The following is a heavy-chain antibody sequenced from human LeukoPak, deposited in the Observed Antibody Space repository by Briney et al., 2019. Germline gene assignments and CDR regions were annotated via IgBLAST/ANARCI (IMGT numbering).Heavy chain of an antibody. CDR1: GGSITSDY. J-gene: IGHJ4*02. CDR2: IYNTGGT. V-gene: IGHV4-59*01. D-gene: IGHD6-19*01. CDR3: ARSKYSSGWYYFDY. Sequence: PSETLSLTCTVSGGSITSDYWSWIRQPPGKGPEWLGYIYNTGGTNFDSSLMSRVTIIEDTSKNQLSLKLSSVTAADTAVYYCARSKYSSGWYYFDYWGRGTLVTVSS.